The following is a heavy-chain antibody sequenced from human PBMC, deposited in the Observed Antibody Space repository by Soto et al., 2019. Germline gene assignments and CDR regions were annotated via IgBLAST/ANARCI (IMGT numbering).Heavy chain of an antibody. D-gene: IGHD2-2*01. V-gene: IGHV3-23*01. CDR1: GFTFSSYA. J-gene: IGHJ5*02. CDR2: LSGSGSST. CDR3: GKFSRASGGFDP. Sequence: GGSLRLSCAASGFTFSSYAMSWVRQAPGKGLEWVSALSGSGSSTYYADSVKGRFTISRDNSKNTLYLQMNSLRAEDTAVYYCGKFSRASGGFDPWGQGTLVTVSS.